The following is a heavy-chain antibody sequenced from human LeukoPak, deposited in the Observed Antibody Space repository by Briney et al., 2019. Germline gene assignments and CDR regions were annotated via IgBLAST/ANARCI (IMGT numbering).Heavy chain of an antibody. Sequence: GGSLRLSCAASGFTVSSNYMSWVRQAPGKGLEWVSVIYSGGSTYYADSVKGRFTISRDNSKNTLYLQMNSLRAEDTAVYYCARVLLYYGSGSYNYYLDYWGQGTLVTVSS. D-gene: IGHD3-10*01. CDR3: ARVLLYYGSGSYNYYLDY. J-gene: IGHJ4*02. CDR2: IYSGGST. CDR1: GFTVSSNY. V-gene: IGHV3-53*01.